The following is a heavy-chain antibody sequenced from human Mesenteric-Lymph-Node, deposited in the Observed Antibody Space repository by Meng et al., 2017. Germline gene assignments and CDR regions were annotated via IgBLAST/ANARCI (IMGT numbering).Heavy chain of an antibody. D-gene: IGHD3-16*01. J-gene: IGHJ4*02. CDR3: AKDGGIGFTDFDY. Sequence: QVQLVESGGGVVQPGRSLRLSCAASGVTFSRYAMHWVRQAPGKGPEWVAVISSDGNRKYYADSVKGRFTISRDISKSTLYLQMSSLRVEDTAVYYCAKDGGIGFTDFDYWGQGTLVTVSS. V-gene: IGHV3-30*07. CDR1: GVTFSRYA. CDR2: ISSDGNRK.